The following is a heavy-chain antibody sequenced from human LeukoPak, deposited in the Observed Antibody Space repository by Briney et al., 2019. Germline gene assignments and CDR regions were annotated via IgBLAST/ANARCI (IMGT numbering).Heavy chain of an antibody. CDR3: AKVEWLIPYNWIDP. V-gene: IGHV3-23*01. J-gene: IGHJ5*02. CDR1: GFTFSSYA. D-gene: IGHD3-3*01. Sequence: GGSLRLSCAASGFTFSSYAMSWVRQAPGKGLEWVSAISGSGGSTYYADSVKGRFTISRDNSKNTLYLQMNSLRAEDTAVYYCAKVEWLIPYNWIDPWGQGTLVTVSS. CDR2: ISGSGGST.